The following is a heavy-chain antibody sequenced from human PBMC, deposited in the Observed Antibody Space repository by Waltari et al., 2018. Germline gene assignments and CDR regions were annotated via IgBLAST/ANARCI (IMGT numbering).Heavy chain of an antibody. CDR3: ARNWNGDY. Sequence: EAQLMESGGGLVQPGGSLRLSCAASGFTFRDYYMQWVRQAPGKGLEWVGLIRNKADGETTDYALSVKGRVTISRDDSKSITYLQMNNLKTEDTAVYYCARNWNGDYWGQGVLVTVSS. CDR2: IRNKADGETT. D-gene: IGHD1-1*01. V-gene: IGHV3-49*04. CDR1: GFTFRDYY. J-gene: IGHJ4*02.